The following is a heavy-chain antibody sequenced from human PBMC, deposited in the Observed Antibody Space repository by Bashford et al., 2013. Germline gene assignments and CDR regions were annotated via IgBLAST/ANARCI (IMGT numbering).Heavy chain of an antibody. J-gene: IGHJ4*02. CDR1: GYRFTDYF. Sequence: ASVKVSCQASGYRFTDYFIQWVRQAPGQGPEWMGWLNPNSGGTNVARKFQGRVTMTRDTSINTAYMELSRLRSDDTAVYYCARAMGYYYDSSGYYELDYWGQGTLVTVSS. CDR3: ARAMGYYYDSSGYYELDY. D-gene: IGHD3-22*01. V-gene: IGHV1-2*02. CDR2: LNPNSGGT.